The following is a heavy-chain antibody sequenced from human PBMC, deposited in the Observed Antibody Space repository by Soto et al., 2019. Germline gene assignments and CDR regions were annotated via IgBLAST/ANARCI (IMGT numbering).Heavy chain of an antibody. J-gene: IGHJ4*02. D-gene: IGHD5-12*01. Sequence: PSETLSLTCTVSGGSISSYYWSWIRQPAGKGLEWIGRIYTSGSTNYNPSLKSRVTMSVDTSKNQFSLKLSSVTAADTAVYYCARDGYKKEVGYFDYWGQGTLVTVSS. CDR3: ARDGYKKEVGYFDY. CDR1: GGSISSYY. CDR2: IYTSGST. V-gene: IGHV4-4*07.